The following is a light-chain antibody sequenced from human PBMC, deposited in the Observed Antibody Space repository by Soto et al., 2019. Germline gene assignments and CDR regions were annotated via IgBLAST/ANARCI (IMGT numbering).Light chain of an antibody. Sequence: EIVLTQSPGTLSLPPGERATLSCRASQSVSSSYFAWYQQKPGQAPRLLIYDAFTRATGIPDRFSGSGSGTDFTLTISRLEPEDFAVYYCQQFGSSRTFGQGTKVDIK. J-gene: IGKJ1*01. CDR3: QQFGSSRT. V-gene: IGKV3-20*01. CDR2: DAF. CDR1: QSVSSSY.